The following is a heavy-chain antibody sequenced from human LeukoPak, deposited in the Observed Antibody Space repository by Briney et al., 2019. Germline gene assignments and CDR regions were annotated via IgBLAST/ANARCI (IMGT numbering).Heavy chain of an antibody. Sequence: PSETLSLTCTVSGGSISSYYGSWIRQPPGKGLEWIGYIYTSGSTNYNPSLKSRVTISVDTSKNQFSLKLSSVTAADTAVYYCARETTVVTPGRSDVFDIWGQGTMVTVSS. CDR1: GGSISSYY. J-gene: IGHJ3*02. V-gene: IGHV4-4*09. D-gene: IGHD4-23*01. CDR3: ARETTVVTPGRSDVFDI. CDR2: IYTSGST.